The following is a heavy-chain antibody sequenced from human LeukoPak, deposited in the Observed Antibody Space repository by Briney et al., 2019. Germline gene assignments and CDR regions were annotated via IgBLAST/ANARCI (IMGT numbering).Heavy chain of an antibody. Sequence: SVKASCKASGDIFSKYGISWVRQAPGQGLEWMGGIIPIFGTANYAQKFQGRVTITTDESTSTAYMELSSLRSEDTAVYYCARMDYGGNSEEYYYYYMDVWGKGTTVTVSS. J-gene: IGHJ6*03. CDR1: GDIFSKYG. D-gene: IGHD4-23*01. CDR2: IIPIFGTA. V-gene: IGHV1-69*05. CDR3: ARMDYGGNSEEYYYYYMDV.